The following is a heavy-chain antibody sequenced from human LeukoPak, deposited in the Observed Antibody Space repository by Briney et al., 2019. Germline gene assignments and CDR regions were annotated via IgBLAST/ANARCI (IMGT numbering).Heavy chain of an antibody. CDR1: GFTFSDYY. J-gene: IGHJ4*02. V-gene: IGHV3-11*04. CDR3: ARELALTGYFDN. Sequence: GGSLRLSCAASGFTFSDYYMSWIRQAPGEGLESVSYISSSGSTIYYADSVKGRFTISRDNAKNSLYLQMNSLRAEDTAVYCCARELALTGYFDNWGPRTLVTVSS. CDR2: ISSSGSTI. D-gene: IGHD3-3*02.